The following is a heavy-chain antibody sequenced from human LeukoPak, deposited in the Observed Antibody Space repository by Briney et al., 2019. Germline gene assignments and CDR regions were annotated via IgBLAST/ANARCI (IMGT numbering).Heavy chain of an antibody. Sequence: ASVKVSCKASGYTFTSYYKHWVRQAPGQGLEWMGIINPSGGSTSYAQKFQGRVTMTRDTSTSTVYMELSSLRSEDTAVYYCARDIIVVGATYGPDYWGQGTLVTVSS. D-gene: IGHD1-26*01. J-gene: IGHJ4*02. CDR1: GYTFTSYY. CDR3: ARDIIVVGATYGPDY. V-gene: IGHV1-46*01. CDR2: INPSGGST.